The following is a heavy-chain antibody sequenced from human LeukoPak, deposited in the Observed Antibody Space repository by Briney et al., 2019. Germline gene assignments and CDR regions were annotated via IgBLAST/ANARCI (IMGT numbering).Heavy chain of an antibody. CDR2: IYPGDSDT. V-gene: IGHV5-51*01. D-gene: IGHD4-17*01. CDR3: ARHLATVTESRQYYYYGMDV. Sequence: GESLKISCKGSGSRFTSYWIGWVRQMPGKGLEWMGFIYPGDSDTRYSPSFQGQVTISADKSISTTYLQWSSLKASDTAIYYCARHLATVTESRQYYYYGMDVWGQGTTVTVSS. CDR1: GSRFTSYW. J-gene: IGHJ6*02.